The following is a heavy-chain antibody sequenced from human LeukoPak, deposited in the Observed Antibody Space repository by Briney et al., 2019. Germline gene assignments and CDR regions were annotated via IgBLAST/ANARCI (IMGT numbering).Heavy chain of an antibody. V-gene: IGHV4-59*08. CDR3: AKGRTVDVNCDY. CDR2: IYYSGST. J-gene: IGHJ4*02. CDR1: GGSFSGYY. Sequence: PSETLSLTCAVYGGSFSGYYWSWIRQPPGKGLEWIGYIYYSGSTNYNPSLKSRVTISVDTSKNQFSLKLSSVTAADTAVYYCAKGRTVDVNCDYWGQGTLVTVSS. D-gene: IGHD1-14*01.